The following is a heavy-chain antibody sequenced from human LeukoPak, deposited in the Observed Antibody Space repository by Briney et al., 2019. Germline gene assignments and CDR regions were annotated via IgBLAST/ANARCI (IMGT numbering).Heavy chain of an antibody. D-gene: IGHD3-10*01. Sequence: GGSLRHSCAASGFTFSSYSMNWVRQAPGKGLEWVSSISSGSSYIYYADSVKGRFTISRDNAKNSLYLQMNSLRAEDTAVYYCARSVVLLWFGELGAFDIWGQGTMVTVSS. J-gene: IGHJ3*02. CDR1: GFTFSSYS. CDR3: ARSVVLLWFGELGAFDI. CDR2: ISSGSSYI. V-gene: IGHV3-21*01.